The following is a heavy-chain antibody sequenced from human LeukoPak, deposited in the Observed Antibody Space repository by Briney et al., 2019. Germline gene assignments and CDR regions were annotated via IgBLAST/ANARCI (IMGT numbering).Heavy chain of an antibody. Sequence: GASVKVSWEAYRYTFASYDIKWVSEATGQVREWMGWMKTGSGNTGFAQRFQGRLTMTRDTSISTAYMELSGLSSEDTAVYYCARLSETAAYYYTSGYYYLGYWGQGTLVTVDS. CDR2: MKTGSGNT. D-gene: IGHD3-22*01. J-gene: IGHJ4*02. CDR3: ARLSETAAYYYTSGYYYLGY. CDR1: RYTFASYD. V-gene: IGHV1-8*02.